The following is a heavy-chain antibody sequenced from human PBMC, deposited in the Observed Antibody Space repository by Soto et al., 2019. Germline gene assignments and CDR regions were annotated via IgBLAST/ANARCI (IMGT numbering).Heavy chain of an antibody. J-gene: IGHJ4*02. V-gene: IGHV3-23*01. D-gene: IGHD6-13*01. CDR2: IGGGDG. Sequence: HPGGSLRLSCAASGFTFNNYPMSWVRQAPGKGLEWVSAIGGGDGNYADSVKGRFTISRDNSKNTLSLQMNSLRAEDTALYYCAKYVAPGTRAFDCWGQGTLVTVSS. CDR1: GFTFNNYP. CDR3: AKYVAPGTRAFDC.